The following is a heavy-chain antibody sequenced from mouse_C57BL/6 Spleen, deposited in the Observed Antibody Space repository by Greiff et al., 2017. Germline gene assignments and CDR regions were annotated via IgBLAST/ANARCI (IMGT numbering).Heavy chain of an antibody. D-gene: IGHD2-4*01. V-gene: IGHV2-2*01. CDR1: GFSLTSDG. CDR2: IWSGGST. J-gene: IGHJ1*03. CDR3: ARTNRFDYDDFDV. Sequence: QVQLQQSGPGLVQPSPSLSITCTVSGFSLTSDGVHWVRQSPGKGLEWLGVIWSGGSTDYNAAFISRLSISKDNSKSQVFFKMNSLQADDTAIDYCARTNRFDYDDFDVWGTGTTVTVSS.